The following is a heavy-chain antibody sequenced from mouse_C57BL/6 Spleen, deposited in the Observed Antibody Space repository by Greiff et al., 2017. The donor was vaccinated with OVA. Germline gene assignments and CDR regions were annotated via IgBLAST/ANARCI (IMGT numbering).Heavy chain of an antibody. Sequence: VQGVESGPGLVQPSQSLSITCTVSGFSLTSYGVHWVRQSPGKGLEWLGVIWSGGSTDYNAAFISRLSISKDNSKSQFFVKMNSLQADDTAIYYCARKGYYSNPYYAMDDWGQGTSVTVSS. CDR3: ARKGYYSNPYYAMDD. D-gene: IGHD2-5*01. CDR1: GFSLTSYG. CDR2: IWSGGST. V-gene: IGHV2-2*01. J-gene: IGHJ4*01.